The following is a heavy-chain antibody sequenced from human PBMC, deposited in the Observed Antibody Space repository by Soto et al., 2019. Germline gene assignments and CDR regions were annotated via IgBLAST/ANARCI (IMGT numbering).Heavy chain of an antibody. CDR2: INPNSGGT. CDR3: ATSRDSIAVAGETEYYFDY. CDR1: GYTFTDFY. D-gene: IGHD6-19*01. Sequence: GXSVKVSCRASGYTFTDFYIHWVRQAPVQGLEWMGWINPNSGGTNSVQKFQGWVTMTRDTSISTAYMELSRLRSDDTAVYYCATSRDSIAVAGETEYYFDYWGQGTLVTVSS. V-gene: IGHV1-2*04. J-gene: IGHJ4*02.